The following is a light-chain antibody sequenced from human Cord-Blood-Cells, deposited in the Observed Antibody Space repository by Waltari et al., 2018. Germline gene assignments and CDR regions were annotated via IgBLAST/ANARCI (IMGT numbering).Light chain of an antibody. CDR3: QQYYSYPWT. CDR1: QGISSY. Sequence: AIRMTQSPSSFSASTGDRVTITCRASQGISSYLAFYQQKPGKAPKLLIYAASTLQSGVPSRFSGSGSGTDCTLTISCLQSEDFATYYCQQYYSYPWTFGQGTKVEIK. CDR2: AAS. J-gene: IGKJ1*01. V-gene: IGKV1-8*01.